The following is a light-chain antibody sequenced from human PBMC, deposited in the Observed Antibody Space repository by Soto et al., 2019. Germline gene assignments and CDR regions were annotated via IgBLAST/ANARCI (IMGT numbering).Light chain of an antibody. CDR3: QQRSTWTPGYT. CDR1: QRLSTY. J-gene: IGKJ2*01. Sequence: DIVLTQSPAPLSLSPGDRATLSCRASQRLSTYLAWYQQKPGQAPRLLIYDTSKSATGVPTRFSGSGSETDFNLTISSLEPEDFALDFCQQRSTWTPGYTFGQGTKLEIK. V-gene: IGKV3-11*01. CDR2: DTS.